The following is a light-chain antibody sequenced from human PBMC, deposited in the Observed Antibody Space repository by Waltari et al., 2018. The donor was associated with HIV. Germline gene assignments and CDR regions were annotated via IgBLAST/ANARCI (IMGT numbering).Light chain of an antibody. CDR2: GNN. CDR3: QSFYRVLNAFV. CDR1: TSNIGAGFD. J-gene: IGLJ1*01. Sequence: QSALTQPPSVSGAPGQRVTISCNGSTSNIGAGFDVHWYRVLPGAAPRLLLFGNNNRPSGVPGRFSGSKSATSPSLAISGLQLEDEGDYYCQSFYRVLNAFVFGGGTQVTVL. V-gene: IGLV1-40*01.